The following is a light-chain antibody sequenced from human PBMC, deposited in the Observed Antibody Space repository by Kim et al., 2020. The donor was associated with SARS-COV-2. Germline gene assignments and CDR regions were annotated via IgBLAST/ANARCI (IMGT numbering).Light chain of an antibody. CDR1: SNDIGAYNF. V-gene: IGLV2-14*03. J-gene: IGLJ3*02. Sequence: GQSITFTCTGSSNDIGAYNFVSWYQQHPGKAPKLVLYDVTKRPSGVSDRFSGSKSANTASLTISGLQAEDEADYYCSSWTMSTTWVFGGGTKLTVL. CDR3: SSWTMSTTWV. CDR2: DVT.